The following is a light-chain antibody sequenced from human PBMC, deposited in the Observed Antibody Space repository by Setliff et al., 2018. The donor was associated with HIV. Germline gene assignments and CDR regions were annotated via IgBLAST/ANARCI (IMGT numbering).Light chain of an antibody. CDR1: GRDIGGYNY. J-gene: IGLJ1*01. CDR2: GVT. V-gene: IGLV2-14*03. CDR3: SSYTSTSAYV. Sequence: QSALTQPASVSGSPGQSITISCIGTGRDIGGYNYVSWYQQHPGKAPKLIISGVTKRSSGVSNRFSGSKAGTTSSLTISGLQAEDEADYYCSSYTSTSAYVFGTGTKVTVL.